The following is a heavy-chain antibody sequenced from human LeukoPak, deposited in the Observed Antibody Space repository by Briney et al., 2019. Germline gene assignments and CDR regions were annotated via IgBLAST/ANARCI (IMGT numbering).Heavy chain of an antibody. D-gene: IGHD3-10*01. CDR2: IYHSGTT. Sequence: PSETLSLTCAVYGGSFSGYYWSWIRQPPGKGLEWIGSIYHSGTTYYNPSLKSRVTISVDTSKNQFSLKLSSVTAADTAVYYCARGRGYMDVWGKGTTVTVSS. CDR3: ARGRGYMDV. V-gene: IGHV4-34*01. J-gene: IGHJ6*03. CDR1: GGSFSGYY.